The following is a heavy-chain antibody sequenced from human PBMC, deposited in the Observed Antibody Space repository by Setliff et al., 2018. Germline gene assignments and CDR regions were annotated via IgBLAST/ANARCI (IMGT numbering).Heavy chain of an antibody. J-gene: IGHJ3*02. D-gene: IGHD2-8*01. CDR2: IKYDGSEQ. V-gene: IGHV3-7*01. CDR3: AREGGTSLRNMPYVSQQYAFDM. Sequence: HPGGSLRLSCAASGFSFRTYWMSWVRRAPGRGLEWVANIKYDGSEQKYAESVKGRFTISRDNTGNSLFLQMNGLRVEDTAVFYCAREGGTSLRNMPYVSQQYAFDMWGPGTKVTVSS. CDR1: GFSFRTYW.